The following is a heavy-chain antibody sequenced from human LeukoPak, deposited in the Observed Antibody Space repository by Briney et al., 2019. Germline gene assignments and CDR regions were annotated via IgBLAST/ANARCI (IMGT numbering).Heavy chain of an antibody. CDR3: ARGLWYPNWFDP. Sequence: SETLSLTCTVSGGSISSYYWSWIRQPAGKGLEWIGYIYYSGSTNYNPSLKSRVTISVDTSKNQFSLKLSSVTAADTAVYYCARGLWYPNWFDPWGQGTQVTVSS. CDR2: IYYSGST. D-gene: IGHD6-13*01. CDR1: GGSISSYY. V-gene: IGHV4-59*01. J-gene: IGHJ5*02.